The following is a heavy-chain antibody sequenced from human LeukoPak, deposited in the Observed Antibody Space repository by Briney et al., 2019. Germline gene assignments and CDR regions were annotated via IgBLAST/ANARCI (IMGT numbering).Heavy chain of an antibody. V-gene: IGHV3-23*01. CDR3: AKRSRVYGSGTIDY. J-gene: IGHJ4*02. CDR2: ISGSGGST. CDR1: GFTFSSYA. Sequence: GGSLRLSCAASGFTFSSYAMSWVRQAPGKGLEWVSAISGSGGSTYYADSVKGRFTISRDNSKNTLYLQMNSLRAEDTAVYYCAKRSRVYGSGTIDYWGQGTLVTVSS. D-gene: IGHD3-10*01.